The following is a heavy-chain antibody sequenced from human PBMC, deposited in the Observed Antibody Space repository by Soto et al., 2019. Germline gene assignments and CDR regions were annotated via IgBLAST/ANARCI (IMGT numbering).Heavy chain of an antibody. CDR1: GFTFSSYA. Sequence: QVQLVESGGGVVQPGRSLRLSCAASGFTFSSYAMHWVRQAPGKGLEWVAVISYDGSNKYYADSVKGRFTISRDNSKNTLYLQMNSLRAEDTAVYYCARERWVYDSGQGAFDIWGQGTMVTVSS. CDR2: ISYDGSNK. J-gene: IGHJ3*02. V-gene: IGHV3-30-3*01. D-gene: IGHD3-3*01. CDR3: ARERWVYDSGQGAFDI.